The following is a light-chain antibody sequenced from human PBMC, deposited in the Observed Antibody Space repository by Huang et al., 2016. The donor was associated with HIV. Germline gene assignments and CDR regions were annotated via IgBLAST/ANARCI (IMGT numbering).Light chain of an antibody. CDR3: QQYGSSPVT. CDR2: DAS. CDR1: QSVSSSY. J-gene: IGKJ4*01. V-gene: IGKV3-20*01. Sequence: EIVLTQSPGTLSLSPGERATLSCRASQSVSSSYLAWYQQKPGQAPRLLSYDASSRATGISDRFSGGGSGTDFSLTINRLEPEDFVVYYCQQYGSSPVTFGGGTKVEIK.